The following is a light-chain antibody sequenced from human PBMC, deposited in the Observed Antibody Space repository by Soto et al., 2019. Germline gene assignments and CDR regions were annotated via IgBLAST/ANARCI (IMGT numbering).Light chain of an antibody. Sequence: QSALTQPRSVSGSPGQSVTISCTGTSSDVGDYDYVSWFQQHPGKAPKFMIYDITKRPSGVPDRFSGSKSGNTASLTISGLQAEDEADYYCCSYAGSYTGVFGGGTKLTVL. V-gene: IGLV2-11*01. J-gene: IGLJ3*02. CDR2: DIT. CDR1: SSDVGDYDY. CDR3: CSYAGSYTGV.